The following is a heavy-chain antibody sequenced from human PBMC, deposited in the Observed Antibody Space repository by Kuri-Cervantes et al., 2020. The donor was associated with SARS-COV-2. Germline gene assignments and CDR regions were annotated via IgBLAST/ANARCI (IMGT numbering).Heavy chain of an antibody. CDR1: GGSISSYY. CDR2: IPYSGNT. CDR3: ARSTPLRRLVVISQGGAFDI. Sequence: SETLSLTCTVSGGSISSYYWSWIRQPPGKGLEWIGYIPYSGNTNYNPSLKSRVTLSVDTSKNQFSLGLSSVTAADTALYYWARSTPLRRLVVISQGGAFDIWGQGTMVTVSS. D-gene: IGHD3-22*01. V-gene: IGHV4-59*01. J-gene: IGHJ3*02.